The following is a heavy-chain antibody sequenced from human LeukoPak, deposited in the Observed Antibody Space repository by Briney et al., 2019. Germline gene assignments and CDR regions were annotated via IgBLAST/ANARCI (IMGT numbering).Heavy chain of an antibody. Sequence: SETLSLTCTVSGGSISSYYWSWIRQPPGKGLEWIGEINHSGSTNYNPSLKSRVTISVDTSKNQFSLKLSSVTAADTAVYYCARGHSGGSYNLGYWGQGTLVTVSS. CDR2: INHSGST. CDR1: GGSISSYY. CDR3: ARGHSGGSYNLGY. D-gene: IGHD2-15*01. V-gene: IGHV4-34*01. J-gene: IGHJ4*02.